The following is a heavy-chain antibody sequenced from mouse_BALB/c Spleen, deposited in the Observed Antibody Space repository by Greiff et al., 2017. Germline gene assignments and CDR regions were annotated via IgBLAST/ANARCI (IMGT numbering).Heavy chain of an antibody. CDR1: GFNIKDTY. CDR2: IDPANGNT. J-gene: IGHJ1*01. V-gene: IGHV14-3*02. CDR3: ARTTVVNFDV. D-gene: IGHD1-1*01. Sequence: VQLQHSGAELVKPGASVKLSCTASGFNIKDTYMHWVKQRPEQGLEWIGRIDPANGNTKYDPKFQGKATITADTSSNTAYLQLSSLTSEDTAVYYCARTTVVNFDVWGAGTTVTVSS.